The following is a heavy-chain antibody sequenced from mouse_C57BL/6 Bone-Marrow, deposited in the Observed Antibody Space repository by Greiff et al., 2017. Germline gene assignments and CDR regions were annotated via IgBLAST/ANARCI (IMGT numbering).Heavy chain of an antibody. CDR1: GFTFSDYY. CDR2: INYDGSST. V-gene: IGHV5-16*01. D-gene: IGHD2-2*01. CDR3: ARDGYDGARDY. J-gene: IGHJ4*01. Sequence: EVHLVESEGGLVQPGSSMKLSCTASGFTFSDYYMAWVRQVPEKGLEWVANINYDGSSTYYLDSLKSRFIISRDNAKNILYLQMSSLKSEDTATYYCARDGYDGARDYWGQGTSVTVSS.